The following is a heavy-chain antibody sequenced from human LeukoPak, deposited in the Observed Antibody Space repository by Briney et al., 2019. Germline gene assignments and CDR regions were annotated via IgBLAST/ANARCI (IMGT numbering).Heavy chain of an antibody. D-gene: IGHD3-3*01. Sequence: GSLRLSCAASGFILSGYFMSWVRQAPGKGLEWVASIKHDGSEEYYVDSVRGRFTISRDNTKSSLYLQMSSLRAEDTAVYYCATDRGWRTSGYYLYYFESWGQGTLVTVSS. V-gene: IGHV3-7*01. J-gene: IGHJ4*02. CDR2: IKHDGSEE. CDR3: ATDRGWRTSGYYLYYFES. CDR1: GFILSGYF.